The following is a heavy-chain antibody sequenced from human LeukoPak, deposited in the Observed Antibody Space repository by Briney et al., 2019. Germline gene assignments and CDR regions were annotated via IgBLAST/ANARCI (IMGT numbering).Heavy chain of an antibody. CDR2: IYYSGST. D-gene: IGHD4-23*01. CDR1: GGSISRKY. V-gene: IGHV4-4*07. J-gene: IGHJ4*02. Sequence: SETLSLTCTVSGGSISRKYWSWIRQPAGKGLEWIGRIYYSGSTNYNPSLKSRVMMSVDTSKNQFSLKLSSVTAADTAVYYCACNDYGGNPGVYWGQGTLVTVSS. CDR3: ACNDYGGNPGVY.